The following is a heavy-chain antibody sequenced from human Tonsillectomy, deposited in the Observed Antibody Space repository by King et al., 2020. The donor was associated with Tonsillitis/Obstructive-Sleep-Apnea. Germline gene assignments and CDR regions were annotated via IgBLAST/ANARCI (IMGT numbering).Heavy chain of an antibody. CDR3: ARDLPIVVIPAAIKGGFDY. J-gene: IGHJ4*02. V-gene: IGHV3-30*04. Sequence: VQLVESGGGVVQPGRSLRLSCAASGFTFSSYAMHWVRQAPGKGLEGVAVISYDGSIEYYADSVKGRFTTSRDNSKNTLYLQMNSLRAEDTAVYYCARDLPIVVIPAAIKGGFDYWGQGTLVTVSS. D-gene: IGHD2-2*02. CDR2: ISYDGSIE. CDR1: GFTFSSYA.